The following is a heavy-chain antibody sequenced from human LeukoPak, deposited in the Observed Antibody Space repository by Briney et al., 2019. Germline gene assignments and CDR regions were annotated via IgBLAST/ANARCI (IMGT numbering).Heavy chain of an antibody. V-gene: IGHV3-7*03. Sequence: GGSLRLSCAASGFTFSSYWMSWVRRAPGKGLEWVANIKQDGSEKYYVDSVKGRFTISRDNAKNSLYLQMNSLRAEDTAVYYCATYYYESSGYYYGHWGQGTLVTVSS. CDR1: GFTFSSYW. D-gene: IGHD3-22*01. CDR3: ATYYYESSGYYYGH. CDR2: IKQDGSEK. J-gene: IGHJ4*02.